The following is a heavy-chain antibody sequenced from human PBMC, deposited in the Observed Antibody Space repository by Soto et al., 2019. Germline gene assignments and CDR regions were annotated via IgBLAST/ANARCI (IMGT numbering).Heavy chain of an antibody. J-gene: IGHJ4*02. CDR1: GYSFTTYW. D-gene: IGHD2-21*01. Sequence: GESLKISCKGSGYSFTTYWIGWVRQMPGKGLEWMGLIYPGDSDTKYSPAFQGQVTISADKSLTTAFLQWSSLKASDSAVYYCTRGLSTAIVGDFWGQGTLVTVSS. CDR2: IYPGDSDT. CDR3: TRGLSTAIVGDF. V-gene: IGHV5-51*01.